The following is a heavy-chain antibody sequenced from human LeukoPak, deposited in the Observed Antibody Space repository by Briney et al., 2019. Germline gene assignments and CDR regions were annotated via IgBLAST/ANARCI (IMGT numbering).Heavy chain of an antibody. CDR1: GGSFSGYY. CDR3: ARGRQAYYYGSGSYNY. CDR2: INHSGST. D-gene: IGHD3-10*01. V-gene: IGHV4-34*01. Sequence: PSETLSLTCAVYGGSFSGYYWSWIRQPPGKGLEWIGEINHSGSTNYNPSLKSRVTISVDTSKNQFSLKLSSVTAADMAVYYCARGRQAYYYGSGSYNYWGQGTLVTVSS. J-gene: IGHJ4*02.